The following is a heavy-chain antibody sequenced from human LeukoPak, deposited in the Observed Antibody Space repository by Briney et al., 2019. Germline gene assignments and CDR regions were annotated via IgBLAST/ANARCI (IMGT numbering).Heavy chain of an antibody. V-gene: IGHV3-21*04. CDR3: ANLRGSGSSYFDS. CDR2: TSSSSSHI. J-gene: IGHJ4*02. CDR1: GFTFSSYA. D-gene: IGHD3-10*01. Sequence: GGSLRLSCAASGFTFSSYAMNWVRQAPGKGLEWVSSTSSSSSHIYYADSVKGRFTVSRDNSKNTLYLQMNSLRAEDTAVYFCANLRGSGSSYFDSWGQGTLVTVSS.